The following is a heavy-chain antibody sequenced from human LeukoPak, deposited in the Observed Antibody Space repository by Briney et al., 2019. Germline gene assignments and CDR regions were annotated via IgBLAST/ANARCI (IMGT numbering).Heavy chain of an antibody. CDR3: ARAVKLWFGELSYFDY. D-gene: IGHD3-10*01. CDR2: ISSSSSYI. V-gene: IGHV3-21*01. CDR1: GFTFSSYS. J-gene: IGHJ4*02. Sequence: GGSLRLSCAASGFTFSSYSMNWVRQAPGRGLEWVSSISSSSSYIYYADSVKGRFTISRDNAKNSLYLQMNSLRAEDTAVYYCARAVKLWFGELSYFDYWGQGTLVTVPS.